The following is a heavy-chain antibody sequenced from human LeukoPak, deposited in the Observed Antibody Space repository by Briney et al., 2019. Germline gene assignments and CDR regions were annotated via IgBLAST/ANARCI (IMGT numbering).Heavy chain of an antibody. CDR2: FDPEDGET. D-gene: IGHD3-9*01. CDR1: GYTLTELS. CDR3: ARTYYDILTGSYYFDY. V-gene: IGHV1-24*01. Sequence: GASVKVSCKVSGYTLTELSMHWVRQAPGKGLEWMGGFDPEDGETIYAQKFQGRVTMTEDTSTDTAYMELSSLRSEDTAEYYCARTYYDILTGSYYFDYWGQGTLVTVSS. J-gene: IGHJ4*02.